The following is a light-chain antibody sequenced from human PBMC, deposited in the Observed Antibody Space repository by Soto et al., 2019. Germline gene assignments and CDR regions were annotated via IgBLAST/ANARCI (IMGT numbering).Light chain of an antibody. CDR2: DTS. V-gene: IGKV3-15*01. CDR3: QQYNNWTLT. Sequence: EVVMTQSPATLSVSPGDGATLSCRASQNVHSNLAWYQQKPGQAPRLLIYDTSTRATDIPFRFSGGGFGTEFTLTISSLQSEDFAVYYCQQYNNWTLTFGGGTKVEIK. J-gene: IGKJ4*01. CDR1: QNVHSN.